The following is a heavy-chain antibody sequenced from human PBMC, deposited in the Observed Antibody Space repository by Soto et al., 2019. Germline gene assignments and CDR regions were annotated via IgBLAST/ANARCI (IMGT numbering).Heavy chain of an antibody. J-gene: IGHJ4*02. D-gene: IGHD6-13*01. Sequence: ASVKVSCKASGYTFTSYAMHWVRQAPGQRLEWMGWINAGNGNTKYAQKLQGRVTITRDTSTSTAYMELRSLRSDDTAVYYCAREGPHAAADFDYWGQGTLVTVSS. V-gene: IGHV1-3*01. CDR2: INAGNGNT. CDR1: GYTFTSYA. CDR3: AREGPHAAADFDY.